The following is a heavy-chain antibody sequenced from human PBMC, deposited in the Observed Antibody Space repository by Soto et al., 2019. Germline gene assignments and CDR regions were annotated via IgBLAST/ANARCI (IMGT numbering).Heavy chain of an antibody. V-gene: IGHV1-69*13. CDR2: IIPIFGTA. D-gene: IGHD6-6*01. CDR1: GGTFSSYA. CDR3: ARGGAARPEWFDP. J-gene: IGHJ5*02. Sequence: SVKVSCKASGGTFSSYAISWVRQAPGQGLEWMGGIIPIFGTANYAQKFQGRVTITADESTSTAYMELSSLRSEDTAVYYCARGGAARPEWFDPWGQGTLVTVSS.